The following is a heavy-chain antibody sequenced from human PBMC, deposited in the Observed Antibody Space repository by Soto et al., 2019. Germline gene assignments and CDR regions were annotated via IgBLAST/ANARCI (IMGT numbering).Heavy chain of an antibody. CDR2: ISWNSDTI. D-gene: IGHD3-10*01. V-gene: IGHV3-9*01. CDR3: AKAGNGYYYGAGSYGVFDY. J-gene: IGHJ4*02. Sequence: EVQLVESGGGLVQPGRSLRLSCAASGFTFDDHAMHWVRQAPGMGLEWVSGISWNSDTIGYADSVKGRFTVSRDNAKNSLYQQMNRLRAEDTALYYCAKAGNGYYYGAGSYGVFDYWGQGTLVTVSS. CDR1: GFTFDDHA.